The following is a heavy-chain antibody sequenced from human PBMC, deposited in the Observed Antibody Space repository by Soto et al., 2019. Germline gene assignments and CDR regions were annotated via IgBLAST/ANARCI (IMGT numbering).Heavy chain of an antibody. Sequence: QVQLQQWGAGLLKPSETLSLTCAVYGGSFSGYYWSWIRQPPGKGLEWIGEINHSGSTNYNPSLKSRVTISVDTSKNQFSLKLSSVTAADTAVYYCARVGSDYGDYLHYWCQGTLVTVSS. D-gene: IGHD4-17*01. CDR1: GGSFSGYY. CDR2: INHSGST. CDR3: ARVGSDYGDYLHY. J-gene: IGHJ4*02. V-gene: IGHV4-34*01.